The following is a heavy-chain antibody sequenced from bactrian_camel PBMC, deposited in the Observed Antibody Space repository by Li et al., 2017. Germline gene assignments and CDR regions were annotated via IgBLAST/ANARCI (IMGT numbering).Heavy chain of an antibody. D-gene: IGHD7*01. V-gene: IGHV3S31*01. CDR1: GYTYSSYT. CDR2: IDNSGGTA. CDR3: AAASTGWFGFWDY. Sequence: VQLVESGGGSVQAGGSLRLSCAASGYTYSSYTMYWLRQVPGKGPEWISLIDNSGGTAYYAPSFEGRFACSRDNAKNTMYLQMNSLKPEDTAPYYCAAASTGWFGFWDYWGKGTQVTVS. J-gene: IGHJ4*01.